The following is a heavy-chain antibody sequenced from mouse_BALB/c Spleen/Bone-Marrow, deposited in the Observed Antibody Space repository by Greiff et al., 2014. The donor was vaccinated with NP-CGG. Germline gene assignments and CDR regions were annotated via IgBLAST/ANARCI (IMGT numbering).Heavy chain of an antibody. CDR3: ARYYYGSSYFDY. Sequence: EVNVVESGAELVKPGASVKLSCTASGFNIKDTYMHWVKQRPEQGLEWIGRIDPANGSTKYDPKFQGKATITADTSSNTAYLQLSSLTSEDTAVYYCARYYYGSSYFDYWGQGTTLTVSS. CDR2: IDPANGST. D-gene: IGHD1-1*01. J-gene: IGHJ2*01. V-gene: IGHV14-3*02. CDR1: GFNIKDTY.